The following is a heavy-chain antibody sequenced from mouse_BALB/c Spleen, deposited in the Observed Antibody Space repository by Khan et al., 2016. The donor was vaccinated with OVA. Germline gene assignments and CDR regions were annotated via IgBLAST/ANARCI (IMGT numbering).Heavy chain of an antibody. V-gene: IGHV1-4*01. CDR2: INPSSGST. J-gene: IGHJ2*01. CDR1: GYTFTSYT. CDR3: ARTHES. Sequence: QVQLQQSGAELARPGASVKMSCKASGYTFTSYTMYWVKQRPGQGLEWIGYINPSSGSTKYNQKFKDKATLTADKSSSTAYMQLSSLTSEDSAVYYCARTHESWGQGTTLTVSS.